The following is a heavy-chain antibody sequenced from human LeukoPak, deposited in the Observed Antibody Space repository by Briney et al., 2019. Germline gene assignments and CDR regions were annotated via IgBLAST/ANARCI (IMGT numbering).Heavy chain of an antibody. Sequence: SVKVSCKASGGTFSSYAISWVRQAPGQGLEWMGRIIPILGIANYAQKFQGRVTITADKSTSTAYMELSSLRSEDTAVYYCARDLYYYDSSGYPGPFDPWGQGTLVTVSS. CDR1: GGTFSSYA. J-gene: IGHJ5*02. CDR2: IIPILGIA. D-gene: IGHD3-22*01. CDR3: ARDLYYYDSSGYPGPFDP. V-gene: IGHV1-69*04.